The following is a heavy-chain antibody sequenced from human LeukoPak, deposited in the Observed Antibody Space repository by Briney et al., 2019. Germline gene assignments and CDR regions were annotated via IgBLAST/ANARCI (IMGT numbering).Heavy chain of an antibody. CDR3: ARGDILTGYYSVRIGY. D-gene: IGHD3-9*01. Sequence: ASVKVSCKASGYTFTGYHMHWVRQAPGQGLEWMGWINPNSGGTNYAQKFQGRVTMTRDTSISTAYMELSRLRSDDTAVYYCARGDILTGYYSVRIGYWGQGTLVTVSS. CDR2: INPNSGGT. J-gene: IGHJ4*02. V-gene: IGHV1-2*02. CDR1: GYTFTGYH.